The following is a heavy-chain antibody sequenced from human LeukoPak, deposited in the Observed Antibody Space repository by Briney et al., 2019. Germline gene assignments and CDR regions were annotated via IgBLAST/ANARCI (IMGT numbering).Heavy chain of an antibody. D-gene: IGHD2-2*02. CDR3: ARDPLGYCSSTSCYTWYFDL. V-gene: IGHV3-30-3*01. Sequence: GGSLRLYCAASGFTFSSYAMHWVRQAPGKGLEWVAVISYDGSNKYYADSVKGRFTISRDNSKNTLYLQMNSLRAEDTAVYYCARDPLGYCSSTSCYTWYFDLWGRGTLVTVSS. J-gene: IGHJ2*01. CDR2: ISYDGSNK. CDR1: GFTFSSYA.